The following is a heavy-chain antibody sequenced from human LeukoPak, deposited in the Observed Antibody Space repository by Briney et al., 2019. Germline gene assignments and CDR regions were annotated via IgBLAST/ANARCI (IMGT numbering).Heavy chain of an antibody. CDR3: ARAAFYSNYGRSLGY. D-gene: IGHD4-11*01. CDR1: GYTFTSYY. Sequence: ASVKVSCKASGYTFTSYYMHWVRQAPGQGLEWMGIINPSGGSTSYAQKFQGRVTMTRDTSTSTVYMELSSLRSEDTAVYYRARAAFYSNYGRSLGYWGQGTLVTVSS. CDR2: INPSGGST. V-gene: IGHV1-46*01. J-gene: IGHJ4*02.